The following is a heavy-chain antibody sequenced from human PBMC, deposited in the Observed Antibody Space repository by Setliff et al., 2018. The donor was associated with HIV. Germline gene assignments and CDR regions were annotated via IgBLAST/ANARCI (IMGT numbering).Heavy chain of an antibody. J-gene: IGHJ3*01. CDR2: IYFTGSS. D-gene: IGHD4-17*01. CDR1: GGSISTYY. Sequence: PSETLSLTCTVSGGSISTYYWSWIRQPPGKGLEWIGSIYFTGSSDNNPSLKSRVTLSVDTSKHQFSLKLSSVTAAYTAVYYCARVQMAYAAFDVWGQGTMVTVSS. CDR3: ARVQMAYAAFDV. V-gene: IGHV4-59*01.